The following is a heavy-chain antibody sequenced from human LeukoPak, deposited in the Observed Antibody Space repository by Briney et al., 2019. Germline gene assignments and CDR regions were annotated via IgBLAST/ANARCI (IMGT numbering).Heavy chain of an antibody. V-gene: IGHV3-64D*09. CDR3: LSYDWNDPGSAFDI. CDR2: ISSNGGST. CDR1: GFTFNNYA. Sequence: PGESLRLSCSASGFTFNNYAMHWVRQAPGKGLEFISTISSNGGSTYYADSVKGRFTISRDNSKNTLYLQMSILRAEDTAVYFCLSYDWNDPGSAFDIWGQGTMVTVSS. D-gene: IGHD1-20*01. J-gene: IGHJ3*02.